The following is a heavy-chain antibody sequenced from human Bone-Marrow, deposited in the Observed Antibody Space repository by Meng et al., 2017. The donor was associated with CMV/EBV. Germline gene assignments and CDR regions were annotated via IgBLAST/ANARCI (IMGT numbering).Heavy chain of an antibody. D-gene: IGHD2-2*02. CDR3: ARAMDCTSASCYIAAGWFDP. CDR2: ISAYNDNR. J-gene: IGHJ5*02. Sequence: ASVKVSCKASGYTFTNYAFSWVRQAPGQGLEWMGWISAYNDNRNYAQKLQGRVTMTTDTSTSTAYMELRGLRSDDTAVYYCARAMDCTSASCYIAAGWFDPWGQGTLVTFSS. CDR1: GYTFTNYA. V-gene: IGHV1-18*01.